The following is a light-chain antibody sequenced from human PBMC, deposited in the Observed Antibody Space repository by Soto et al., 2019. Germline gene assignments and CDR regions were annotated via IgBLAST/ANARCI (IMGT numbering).Light chain of an antibody. V-gene: IGKV3-15*01. CDR1: QSVTSN. J-gene: IGKJ4*01. CDR3: QQYNNWPLT. CDR2: GAS. Sequence: EIVMTQSPATLSVSPGERATLSCRASQSVTSNLAWYQQKRGQAPRLLIYGASTRATGIPARFSGSVSGTEFTLTISSLQSEDLAVDYGQQYNNWPLTFGGGTKVDIK.